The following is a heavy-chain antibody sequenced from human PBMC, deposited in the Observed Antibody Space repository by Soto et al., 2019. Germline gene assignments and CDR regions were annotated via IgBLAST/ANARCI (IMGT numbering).Heavy chain of an antibody. J-gene: IGHJ6*03. CDR1: GDSVSDQY. CDR3: ARTLDYGHMDV. V-gene: IGHV4-4*09. Sequence: SETLCLTCTVAGDSVSDQYWSWIRRPPGRGLEWIGYIYRSGSTKYNPSLKSRLAISVDTSKNQFSLKLSPVTAADTAVYYCARTLDYGHMDVWGKGTTVTVSS. CDR2: IYRSGST. D-gene: IGHD3-16*01.